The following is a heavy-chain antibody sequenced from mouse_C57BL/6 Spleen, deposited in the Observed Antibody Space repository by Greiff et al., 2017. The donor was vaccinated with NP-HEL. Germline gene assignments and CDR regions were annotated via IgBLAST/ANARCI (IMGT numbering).Heavy chain of an antibody. Sequence: VTLKVSGAELVRPGASVKLSCIASGFNIKDYYMHWVKQRPEQGLEWIGRIDPEDGDTEYAPKFQGKATMTADTSSNTAYLQLSSLTSEDTAVYYCTTTLYSNYLDYWGQGTTLTVSS. V-gene: IGHV14-1*01. CDR3: TTTLYSNYLDY. D-gene: IGHD2-5*01. CDR1: GFNIKDYY. J-gene: IGHJ2*01. CDR2: IDPEDGDT.